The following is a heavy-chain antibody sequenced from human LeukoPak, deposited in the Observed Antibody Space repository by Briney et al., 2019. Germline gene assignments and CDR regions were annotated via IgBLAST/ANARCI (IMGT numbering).Heavy chain of an antibody. V-gene: IGHV4-39*07. Sequence: SETLSLTCTVSGGSISSSSYYWGWIRQPPGKGLEWIGSIYYSGSTYYNPSLKSRVTISVDTSKNQFSLKLSSVTAADTAVYYCARLRGYRFDYWGQGTLVTVSS. D-gene: IGHD5-18*01. J-gene: IGHJ4*02. CDR1: GGSISSSSYY. CDR3: ARLRGYRFDY. CDR2: IYYSGST.